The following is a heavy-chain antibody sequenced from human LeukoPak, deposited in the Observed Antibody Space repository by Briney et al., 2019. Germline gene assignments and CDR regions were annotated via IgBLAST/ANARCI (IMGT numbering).Heavy chain of an antibody. Sequence: SVKVSCKASGGTFSSYAISWVRQAPGQGLEWMGGIIPIFGTANYAQKFQGRVMITADESTSTAYMELSSLRSEDTAVYYCATSGYSYGLIGYYYGMDVWGQGTTVTVSS. CDR2: IIPIFGTA. V-gene: IGHV1-69*13. D-gene: IGHD5-18*01. J-gene: IGHJ6*02. CDR1: GGTFSSYA. CDR3: ATSGYSYGLIGYYYGMDV.